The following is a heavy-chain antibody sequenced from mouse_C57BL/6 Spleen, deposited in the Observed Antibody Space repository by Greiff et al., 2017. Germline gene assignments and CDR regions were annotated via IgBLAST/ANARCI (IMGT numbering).Heavy chain of an antibody. V-gene: IGHV5-16*01. D-gene: IGHD2-2*01. CDR1: GFTFSDYY. Sequence: EVQRVESEGGLVQPGSSMKLSCTASGFTFSDYYMALVRQVPEKGLEWVANINYDGSSTYYLDSLKSRFILSRDNAKNILYLQMSSLKSEDTATYYCARGLRGCAYWGQGTLVTVSA. J-gene: IGHJ3*01. CDR3: ARGLRGCAY. CDR2: INYDGSST.